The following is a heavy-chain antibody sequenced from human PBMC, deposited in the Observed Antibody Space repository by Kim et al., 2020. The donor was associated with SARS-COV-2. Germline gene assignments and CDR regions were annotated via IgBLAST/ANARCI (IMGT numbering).Heavy chain of an antibody. J-gene: IGHJ4*02. CDR3: ARGDYYDSSGYDY. V-gene: IGHV4-34*01. D-gene: IGHD3-22*01. Sequence: YTPSLKSRVTISVDTSKNQFSLKLSSVTAADTAVYYCARGDYYDSSGYDYWGQGTLVTVSS.